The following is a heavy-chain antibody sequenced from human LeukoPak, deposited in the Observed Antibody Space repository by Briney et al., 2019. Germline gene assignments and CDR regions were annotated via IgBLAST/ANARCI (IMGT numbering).Heavy chain of an antibody. Sequence: KPSETLSLTCTVPGGSISSYYWSWIRQPAGKGLEWIGRIYTSGSTNYNPSLKSRVTMSVDTSKNQFSLKLSSVTAADTAVYYCAAGGVATITDYYYYGMDVWGQGTTVTVSS. CDR1: GGSISSYY. CDR2: IYTSGST. J-gene: IGHJ6*02. CDR3: AAGGVATITDYYYYGMDV. D-gene: IGHD5-12*01. V-gene: IGHV4-4*07.